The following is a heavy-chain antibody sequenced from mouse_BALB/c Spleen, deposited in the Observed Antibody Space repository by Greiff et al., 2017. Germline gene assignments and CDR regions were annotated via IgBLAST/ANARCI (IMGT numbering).Heavy chain of an antibody. Sequence: VQLQQSGPQLVRPGASVKISCKASGYSFTSYWMHWVKQRPGQGLEWIGMIDPSDSETRLNQKFKDKATLTVDKSSSTAYMQLSSPTSEDSAVYYCARSYYYGSSYGMDYWGQGTSVTVSS. CDR3: ARSYYYGSSYGMDY. V-gene: IGHV1S126*01. CDR1: GYSFTSYW. J-gene: IGHJ4*01. D-gene: IGHD1-1*01. CDR2: IDPSDSET.